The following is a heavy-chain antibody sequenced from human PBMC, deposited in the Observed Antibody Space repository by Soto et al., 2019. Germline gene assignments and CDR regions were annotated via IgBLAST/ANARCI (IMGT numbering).Heavy chain of an antibody. Sequence: PGGSLRLSCAASGFTFSSYAMSWVRQAPGKGLEWVSAISGSGGSTYYADSAKGRFTISRDNSKNTLYLQMNSLRAEDTAVYYCAKDAAGFGVVNNWFDPWGQGTLVTVSS. CDR3: AKDAAGFGVVNNWFDP. J-gene: IGHJ5*02. CDR1: GFTFSSYA. D-gene: IGHD3-3*01. CDR2: ISGSGGST. V-gene: IGHV3-23*01.